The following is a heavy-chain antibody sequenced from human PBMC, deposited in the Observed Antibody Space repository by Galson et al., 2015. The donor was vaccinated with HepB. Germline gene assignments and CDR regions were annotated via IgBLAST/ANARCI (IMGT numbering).Heavy chain of an antibody. Sequence: ETLSLTCTVSGATVSSRDFCWSWIRQPPGERPEQIGYVCYNGPTTYNPSLRSRVSMSVDTSKNLLSLRVTSVTAADTAVYFCTSGRDAYKTGFWGQGTLVTVSS. V-gene: IGHV4-61*08. J-gene: IGHJ4*02. D-gene: IGHD5-24*01. CDR1: GATVSSRDFC. CDR3: TSGRDAYKTGF. CDR2: VCYNGPT.